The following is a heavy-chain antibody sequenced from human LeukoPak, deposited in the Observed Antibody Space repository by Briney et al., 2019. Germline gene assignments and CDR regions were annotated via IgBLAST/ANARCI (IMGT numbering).Heavy chain of an antibody. CDR3: ARASLWFGELFAFDY. Sequence: ASVKVSCKASGGTFSSYAISWVRQAPGQGLEWMGGIIPIFGTANYAQKFQGRVTITTDESTSTAYMELSSLRSEDTAVYYCARASLWFGELFAFDYWGQGTLVTVSS. CDR2: IIPIFGTA. CDR1: GGTFSSYA. D-gene: IGHD3-10*01. J-gene: IGHJ4*02. V-gene: IGHV1-69*05.